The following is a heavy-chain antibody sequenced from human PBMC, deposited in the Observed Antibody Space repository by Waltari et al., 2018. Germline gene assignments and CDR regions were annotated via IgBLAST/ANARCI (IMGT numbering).Heavy chain of an antibody. D-gene: IGHD5-12*01. J-gene: IGHJ6*02. Sequence: QVQLVQSGAEVKKPGSSVKVSCKASGGTFSSYAISWVRQAPGQGLEWMGGIIPIFGTANYAQKFQGRVRIAADESTSTAYVELSSLRSEDTAVYYCARENGGWLQLTDYYYYGMDVWGQGTTVTVSS. CDR2: IIPIFGTA. V-gene: IGHV1-69*12. CDR1: GGTFSSYA. CDR3: ARENGGWLQLTDYYYYGMDV.